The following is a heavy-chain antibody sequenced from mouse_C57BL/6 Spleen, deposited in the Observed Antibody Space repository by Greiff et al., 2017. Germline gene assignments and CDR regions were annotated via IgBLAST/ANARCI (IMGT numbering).Heavy chain of an antibody. D-gene: IGHD1-1*01. CDR1: GFTFSSYT. V-gene: IGHV5-9*01. CDR2: ISGGGGNT. Sequence: EVMLVESGGGLVKPGGSLKLSCAASGFTFSSYTMSWVRQTPEKRLEWVATISGGGGNTYYPDSVKGRFTISRDNAKNTLYLQMSSLRSEDTALYYCARPTTGDYYFDYWGQGTTLTVSS. CDR3: ARPTTGDYYFDY. J-gene: IGHJ2*01.